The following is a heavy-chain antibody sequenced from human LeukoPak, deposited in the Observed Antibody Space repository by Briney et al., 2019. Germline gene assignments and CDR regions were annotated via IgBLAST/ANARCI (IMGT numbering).Heavy chain of an antibody. J-gene: IGHJ3*02. CDR1: GYSFTSYW. Sequence: GESLKISCKGSGYSFTSYWIGWVRQIPGKGREWIGIIYPGGADTRYSPSFQGQVTISADNSNSTAYLQWSSLKASDNAMYYCARHINTYYYDSSGNGRAFDIWGQGTMVTVSS. CDR2: IYPGGADT. V-gene: IGHV5-51*01. CDR3: ARHINTYYYDSSGNGRAFDI. D-gene: IGHD3-22*01.